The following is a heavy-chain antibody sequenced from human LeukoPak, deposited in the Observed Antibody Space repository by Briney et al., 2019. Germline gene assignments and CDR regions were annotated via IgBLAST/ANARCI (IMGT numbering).Heavy chain of an antibody. CDR3: ARQLPTYYDMCSGYSQHEYFDY. Sequence: PSQSLSLTCSVSGGSISSSSNYWGWIRPPPGEGLEWIGSIYFGGSTYYNPSIKSRATISVDTSNNYFSLKLSSLTAADTAMYFCARQLPTYYDMCSGYSQHEYFDYWGQGTLVTVSS. V-gene: IGHV4-39*01. CDR2: IYFGGST. D-gene: IGHD3-3*01. CDR1: GGSISSSSNY. J-gene: IGHJ4*02.